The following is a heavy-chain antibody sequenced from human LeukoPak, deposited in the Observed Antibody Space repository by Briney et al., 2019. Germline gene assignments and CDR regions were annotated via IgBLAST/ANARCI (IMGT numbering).Heavy chain of an antibody. CDR2: ISDYNNNT. Sequence: GASVKASCKASDYTLISYGISWVRQAPGQGLEWMGWISDYNNNTNYGQKFQGRVTMTTDTSTTTAYMELRSLRSDDTAVYYCARGSYSSSWYPLSDGFDMWGQGTMVIVSS. CDR3: ARGSYSSSWYPLSDGFDM. D-gene: IGHD6-13*01. J-gene: IGHJ3*02. CDR1: DYTLISYG. V-gene: IGHV1-18*01.